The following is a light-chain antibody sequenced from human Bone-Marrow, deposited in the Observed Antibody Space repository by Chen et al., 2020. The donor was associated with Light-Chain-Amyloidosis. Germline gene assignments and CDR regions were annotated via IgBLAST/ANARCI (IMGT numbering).Light chain of an antibody. CDR2: RDT. V-gene: IGLV3-25*03. J-gene: IGLJ2*01. CDR3: QSADSSGAYEVT. CDR1: DLPTKY. Sequence: SYELTQPPSVSVAPGQTARNTCSGDDLPTKYAYWYQQKPGQDPVLVKHRDTERPWGIAVRFYGSRSGTPAALTIGGVQAEDEADYHCQSADSSGAYEVTFAGGTKLTVL.